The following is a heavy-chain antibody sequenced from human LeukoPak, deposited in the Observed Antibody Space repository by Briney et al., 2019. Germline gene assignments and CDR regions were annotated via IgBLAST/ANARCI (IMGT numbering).Heavy chain of an antibody. V-gene: IGHV3-21*04. CDR3: AKAGLVRGGALDS. CDR2: ISPNSDYI. D-gene: IGHD4/OR15-4a*01. CDR1: GFTFNTYT. J-gene: IGHJ4*02. Sequence: TGGSLRLSCAVSGFTFNTYTINWVRQAPGKGLEWVSSISPNSDYIYYADSVKGRFTVSRDNAKNSLYLQMNSLRVEDTAVYYCAKAGLVRGGALDSWGQGTLVTVSS.